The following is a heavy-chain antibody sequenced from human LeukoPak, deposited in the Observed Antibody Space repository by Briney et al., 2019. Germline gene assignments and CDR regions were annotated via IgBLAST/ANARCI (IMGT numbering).Heavy chain of an antibody. Sequence: GGSLRLSCAASGFTFSSYAMHWVRQAPGKGLEWVAVIPYDGSNKYYADSVKGRFTISRDNSKNTLYLQMNSLRAEDTAVYYCARELYYDNGGGASDIWGQGTMVTVSS. V-gene: IGHV3-30-3*01. CDR2: IPYDGSNK. D-gene: IGHD3-9*01. CDR1: GFTFSSYA. CDR3: ARELYYDNGGGASDI. J-gene: IGHJ3*02.